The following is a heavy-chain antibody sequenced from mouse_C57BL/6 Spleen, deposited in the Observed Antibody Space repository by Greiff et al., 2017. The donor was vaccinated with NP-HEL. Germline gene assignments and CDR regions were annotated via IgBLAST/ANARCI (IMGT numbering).Heavy chain of an antibody. D-gene: IGHD4-1*01. J-gene: IGHJ2*01. CDR2: ISNGGGST. CDR1: GFTFSDYY. Sequence: EVKLVESGGGLVQPGGSLKLSCAASGFTFSDYYMYWVRQTPEKRLEWVAYISNGGGSTYYPDTVKGRFTISRDNAKNTLYLQMSRLKSEDTAMYYCARGTGTLFDYWGQGTTPTVSS. CDR3: ARGTGTLFDY. V-gene: IGHV5-12*01.